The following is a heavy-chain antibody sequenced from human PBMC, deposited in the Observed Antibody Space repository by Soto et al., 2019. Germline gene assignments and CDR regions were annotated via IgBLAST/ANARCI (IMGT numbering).Heavy chain of an antibody. CDR2: ISSSSSYI. Sequence: GGSLRLSCAASGFTFSSYSMNWFRQAPGKGLEWVSSISSSSSYIYYADSVKGRFTISRDNAKNSLYLQMNSLRAEDTAVYYCARSESYCSSTSCPYGMDVWGQGTTVTVS. V-gene: IGHV3-21*01. CDR1: GFTFSSYS. CDR3: ARSESYCSSTSCPYGMDV. D-gene: IGHD2-2*01. J-gene: IGHJ6*02.